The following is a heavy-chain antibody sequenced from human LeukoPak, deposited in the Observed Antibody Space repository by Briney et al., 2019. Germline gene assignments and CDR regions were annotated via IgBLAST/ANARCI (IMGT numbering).Heavy chain of an antibody. Sequence: PSGTLSLTCGVSVGSINSGNWWTWVRQPPGKGLELIGEFHHNGTRNYNPSLKSRVTISADTFKNHFSLIVTSLTAADTAVYYCAAAPILRGEGGEHYKYGMDVWGQGATVIVSS. J-gene: IGHJ6*02. D-gene: IGHD2-2*02. V-gene: IGHV4/OR15-8*01. CDR2: FHHNGTR. CDR1: VGSINSGNW. CDR3: AAAPILRGEGGEHYKYGMDV.